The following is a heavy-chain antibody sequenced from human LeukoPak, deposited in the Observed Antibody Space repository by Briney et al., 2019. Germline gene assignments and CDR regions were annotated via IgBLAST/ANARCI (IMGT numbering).Heavy chain of an antibody. J-gene: IGHJ6*02. V-gene: IGHV1-69*13. CDR2: IIPIFGTA. CDR1: GGTFSSYA. Sequence: ASVKVSCKASGGTFSSYAISWVRQAPGQGLEWMGGIIPIFGTANYAQKFQGRVTITADESTSTAYMELSSLRSEDTAVYYCARGSGYCSGVCNGMDVWGQGTTVTASS. D-gene: IGHD2-15*01. CDR3: ARGSGYCSGVCNGMDV.